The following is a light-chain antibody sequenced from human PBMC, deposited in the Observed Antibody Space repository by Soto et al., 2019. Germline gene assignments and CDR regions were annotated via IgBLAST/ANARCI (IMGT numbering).Light chain of an antibody. CDR2: GAS. CDR3: QQYNNWPQT. CDR1: QSVSSS. Sequence: EIVMTQSPATLSVSPGERATLSCRASQSVSSSLAWYQQKPGQAPGLLIYGASTRATGIPARFSGSGSGTEFTLTISSLQSEDFAVYYCQQYNNWPQTFGQGTKLEIK. J-gene: IGKJ2*01. V-gene: IGKV3-15*01.